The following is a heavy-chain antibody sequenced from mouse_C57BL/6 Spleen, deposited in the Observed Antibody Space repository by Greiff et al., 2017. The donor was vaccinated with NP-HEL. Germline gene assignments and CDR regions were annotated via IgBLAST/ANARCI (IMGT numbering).Heavy chain of an antibody. CDR3: VRQGDGYHYFDY. D-gene: IGHD2-3*01. CDR1: GYSFNSYA. CDR2: ISRKSNNNAS. J-gene: IGHJ2*01. Sequence: EVKLVESGGGLVQPKGSLKLSCAASGYSFNSYAMNWVRQAPGKGLEWVARISRKSNNNASYYAVSVKARFTISRDDSESMLYLQMNNLKTADADMYYCVRQGDGYHYFDYWGQGTTLTVSS. V-gene: IGHV10-1*01.